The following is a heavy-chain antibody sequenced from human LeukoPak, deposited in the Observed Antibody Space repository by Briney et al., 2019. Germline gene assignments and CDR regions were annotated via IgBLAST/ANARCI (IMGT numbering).Heavy chain of an antibody. CDR3: AKDQVVITTTGSWFDP. V-gene: IGHV3-23*01. J-gene: IGHJ5*02. CDR1: GFSFSSYG. Sequence: PGGSLRLSCAASGFSFSSYGMNWVRQAPGKGLEWVSSISGSSGSTFYADSVKGRFTISRDNSKNTLYLQMNSLRAEDTAVYYCAKDQVVITTTGSWFDPWGQGTLVTVSS. D-gene: IGHD3-22*01. CDR2: ISGSSGST.